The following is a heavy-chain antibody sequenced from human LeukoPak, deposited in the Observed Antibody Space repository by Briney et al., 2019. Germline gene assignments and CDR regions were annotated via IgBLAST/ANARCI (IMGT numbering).Heavy chain of an antibody. V-gene: IGHV5-51*01. D-gene: IGHD3-10*01. CDR1: GYSFTSYW. Sequence: GESLKISCKGSGYSFTSYWIGWVRQMLGKGLEWMGIMYPGDSDTRYSPSFQGQVTISADKSISTAYLQWSSLKASDTAMYYCARSEMWFGELGDYWGQGTLVTVSS. J-gene: IGHJ4*02. CDR2: MYPGDSDT. CDR3: ARSEMWFGELGDY.